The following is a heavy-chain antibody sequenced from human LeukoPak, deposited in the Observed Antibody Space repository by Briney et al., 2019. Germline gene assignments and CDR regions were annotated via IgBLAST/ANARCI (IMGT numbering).Heavy chain of an antibody. J-gene: IGHJ6*03. CDR1: GYTFTSYG. Sequence: GASVKVSCKASGYTFTSYGISWVRQAPGQGLEWMGWISAYNGNTNYAQKLQGRVTMTTDTSTSTAYMELRSLRSDDTAVYYCARRLSSGWYVGNYYYYYYMDVWGKGTTVTVSS. D-gene: IGHD6-19*01. CDR3: ARRLSSGWYVGNYYYYYYMDV. V-gene: IGHV1-18*01. CDR2: ISAYNGNT.